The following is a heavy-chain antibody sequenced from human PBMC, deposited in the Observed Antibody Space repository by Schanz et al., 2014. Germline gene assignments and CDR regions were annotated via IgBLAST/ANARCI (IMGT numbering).Heavy chain of an antibody. CDR1: GFAFTSNA. V-gene: IGHV3-23*04. CDR2: ISGSGAHT. CDR3: VKTDAGWRFDY. J-gene: IGHJ4*02. Sequence: EVQLEESGGGLVQPGGSLRLSCEASGFAFTSNAMTWVRQAPGKGLEWVSTISGSGAHTYHADSVRGRFTISRDNSRNTVYLQMNNVGVDDTATYYCVKTDAGWRFDYWGQGTLVIVSS. D-gene: IGHD6-19*01.